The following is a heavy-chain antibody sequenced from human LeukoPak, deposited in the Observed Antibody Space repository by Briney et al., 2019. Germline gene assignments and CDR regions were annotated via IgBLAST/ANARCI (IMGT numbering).Heavy chain of an antibody. Sequence: GGSLRLSCAASGFTFSNYGMHWVRQAPGQGLEWVAVIWYDGSKKYYADSVKGRFTISRDNSKNTLYLQMNSLRAEDTAVYHCARDYGGFDYWGQGTLVTVSS. CDR2: IWYDGSKK. V-gene: IGHV3-33*01. J-gene: IGHJ4*02. D-gene: IGHD3-16*01. CDR3: ARDYGGFDY. CDR1: GFTFSNYG.